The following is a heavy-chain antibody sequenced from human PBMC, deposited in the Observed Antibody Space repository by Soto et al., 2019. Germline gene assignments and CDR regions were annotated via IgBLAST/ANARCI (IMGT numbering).Heavy chain of an antibody. CDR2: IEPDGSEK. CDR3: ARDWDFAFDY. CDR1: GFTFSNYY. V-gene: IGHV3-7*04. D-gene: IGHD1-26*01. Sequence: EVQLVESGGGLVQPGGSLRLSCVASGFTFSNYYMTWVRQAPGKGLEWVANIEPDGSEKYYVDSVKGRFTISRDNAKNSLFQQVNSLRAEDTAVYYCARDWDFAFDYWGQGTLVTVSS. J-gene: IGHJ4*02.